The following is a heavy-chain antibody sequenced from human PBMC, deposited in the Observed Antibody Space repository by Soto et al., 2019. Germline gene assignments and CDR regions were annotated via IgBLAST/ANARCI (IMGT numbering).Heavy chain of an antibody. CDR1: GGTFSSYA. CDR3: ARGGDSYGSYYYYGMDV. D-gene: IGHD5-18*01. CDR2: IIPIFGTA. Sequence: QVQLVQSGAEVKKPGSSVKVSCKASGGTFSSYAISWVRQAPGQGLEWMGGIIPIFGTANYAQKFQGRVTITADKSTSTAYMELSSLRSEDTAVDYCARGGDSYGSYYYYGMDVWGQGTTVTVSS. J-gene: IGHJ6*02. V-gene: IGHV1-69*06.